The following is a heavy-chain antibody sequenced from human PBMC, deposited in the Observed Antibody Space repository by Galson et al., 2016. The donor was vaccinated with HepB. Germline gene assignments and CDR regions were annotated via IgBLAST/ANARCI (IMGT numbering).Heavy chain of an antibody. V-gene: IGHV3-43D*03. Sequence: SVKLSCEASGFTFADYAMHWVRQAPGQGLEWVSMITWDGGDPYYADSVKGRFTISRDNNKNSLYLQMNSLRVEDTALYYCVKGMGRHWGQGTLVTVSS. CDR3: VKGMGRH. CDR2: ITWDGGDP. CDR1: GFTFADYA. J-gene: IGHJ4*02. D-gene: IGHD1-26*01.